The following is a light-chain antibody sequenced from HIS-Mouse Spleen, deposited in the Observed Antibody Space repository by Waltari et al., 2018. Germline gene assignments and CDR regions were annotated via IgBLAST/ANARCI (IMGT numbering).Light chain of an antibody. CDR1: SSDVGGYNY. CDR2: DVS. V-gene: IGLV2-11*01. CDR3: CSYAGSYNWV. J-gene: IGLJ3*02. Sequence: QSALTQPRSVSGSPGQSVTIPCTGTSSDVGGYNYFSWYQQHPGKAPKLMIYDVSKRPSGVPDRFSGSKSGNTASLTISGLQAEDEADYYCCSYAGSYNWVFGGGTKLTVL.